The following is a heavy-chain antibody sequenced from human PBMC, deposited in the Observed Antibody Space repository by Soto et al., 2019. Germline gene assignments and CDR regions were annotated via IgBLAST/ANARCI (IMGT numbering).Heavy chain of an antibody. CDR3: AHVYWAASGTRYYFDY. CDR1: GFSFSTDGMG. Sequence: QITLKESGPTLVKPTQTVTLTCTFSGFSFSTDGMGVGWIRQPPGKALEWLALIYWDDDKRFSPSQKSRLTITKDGSRNQVVLTLTNMDPADTATYYCAHVYWAASGTRYYFDYWGQGTLVTVSS. CDR2: IYWDDDK. V-gene: IGHV2-5*02. D-gene: IGHD1-7*01. J-gene: IGHJ4*02.